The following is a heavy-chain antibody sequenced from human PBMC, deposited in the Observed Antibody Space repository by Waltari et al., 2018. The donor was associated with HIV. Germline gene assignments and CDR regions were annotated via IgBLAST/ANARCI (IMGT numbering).Heavy chain of an antibody. CDR2: IKQDGREK. CDR1: GFTFSSYW. D-gene: IGHD6-19*01. CDR3: ARTLYSSGWYYFDY. Sequence: EVQLVESGGGLVQPGGSLRLSCAASGFTFSSYWMRWVRQAPGKGLEWVANIKQDGREKYEVESVKGRFTISRDNAKDSLYLQMNSLRAEDTAVYYCARTLYSSGWYYFDYWGQGTLVTVSS. V-gene: IGHV3-7*03. J-gene: IGHJ4*02.